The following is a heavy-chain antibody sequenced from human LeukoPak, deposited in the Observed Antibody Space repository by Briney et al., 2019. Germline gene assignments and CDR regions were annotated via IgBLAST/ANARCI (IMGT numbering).Heavy chain of an antibody. CDR1: GFTFSSYS. V-gene: IGHV3-48*04. J-gene: IGHJ3*02. Sequence: GGSLRLSCAASGFTFSSYSMNWVRQAPGKGLEWVSYISSSSSTIYYADSVKGRFTISRDNAKNSLYLQMNSLRAEDTAVYYCARTYDFGCGPPGDAFDNWGQGTLVTVPS. CDR3: ARTYDFGCGPPGDAFDN. D-gene: IGHD3-3*01. CDR2: ISSSSSTI.